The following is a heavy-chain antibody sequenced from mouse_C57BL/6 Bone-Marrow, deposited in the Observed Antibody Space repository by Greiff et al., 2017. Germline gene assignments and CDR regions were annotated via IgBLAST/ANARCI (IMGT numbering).Heavy chain of an antibody. D-gene: IGHD3-3*01. V-gene: IGHV5-4*01. J-gene: IGHJ1*03. CDR3: ARDRGDYFDV. CDR2: ISDGGSYT. CDR1: GFTFSSYA. Sequence: EVQLMESGGGLVKPGGSLKLSCAASGFTFSSYAMSWVRQTPEKRLEWVATISDGGSYTYYPDNVKGRFTISRDNAKNNLYLQMSHLKSEDTAMYYCARDRGDYFDVWGTGTTVTVSS.